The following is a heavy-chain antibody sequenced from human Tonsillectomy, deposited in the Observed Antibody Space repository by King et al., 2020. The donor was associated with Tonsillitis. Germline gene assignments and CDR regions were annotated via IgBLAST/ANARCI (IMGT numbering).Heavy chain of an antibody. Sequence: QLQESGPGLVKPSETLSLTCTVSGGSISSYYWSWIRQPAGRGLEWIGRIYTSGSTHYNTSLKSRVTMSVDTSKNQFSLKRSSVTAADTAVYYCARESTVHLGGTSGHWYFDLWGRGTLVSVSS. D-gene: IGHD1-26*01. CDR2: IYTSGST. J-gene: IGHJ2*01. V-gene: IGHV4-4*07. CDR1: GGSISSYY. CDR3: ARESTVHLGGTSGHWYFDL.